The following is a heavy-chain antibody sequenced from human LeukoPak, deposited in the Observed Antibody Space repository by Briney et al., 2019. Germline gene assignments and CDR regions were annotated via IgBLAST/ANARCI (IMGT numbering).Heavy chain of an antibody. J-gene: IGHJ6*03. CDR3: ARERKGDFWSGYYKNHYYYYMDV. V-gene: IGHV4-34*01. CDR2: INHSGST. D-gene: IGHD3-3*01. Sequence: SETLSLTCAVYGGSFSGYYWSWIRQPPGKGLEWIGEINHSGSTSYNPSLKSRVTISVDTSKNQFSLKLSSVTAADTAVYYCARERKGDFWSGYYKNHYYYYMDVWGKGTTVTVSS. CDR1: GGSFSGYY.